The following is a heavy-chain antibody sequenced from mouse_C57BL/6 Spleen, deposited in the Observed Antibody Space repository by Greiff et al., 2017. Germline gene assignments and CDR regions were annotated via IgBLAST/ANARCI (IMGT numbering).Heavy chain of an antibody. CDR1: GLTFSSHT. D-gene: IGHD2-10*02. Sequence: EVPSAESGGGSVKPGGSMKPSCAASGLTFSSHTMSWVRQTPEKGLEWVATISGGGGNTYYPDSVKGRFPISRDNAKNTLYLKMSSLRSEDTAVDYGAKYGNSRYMDYWGQGTSVTVSS. CDR3: AKYGNSRYMDY. V-gene: IGHV5-9*01. J-gene: IGHJ4*01. CDR2: ISGGGGNT.